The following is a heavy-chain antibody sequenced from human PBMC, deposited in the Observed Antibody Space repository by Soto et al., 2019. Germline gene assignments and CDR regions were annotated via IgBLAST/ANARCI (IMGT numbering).Heavy chain of an antibody. J-gene: IGHJ5*02. V-gene: IGHV1-18*01. CDR3: ARDSPITMVRGVIIKSFTWFDP. CDR1: GYTFTSYG. CDR2: ISAYNGNT. Sequence: ASVKVSCKASGYTFTSYGISWVRQAPGQGLEWMGWISAYNGNTNYAQKLQGRVTMTTDTSTSTAYMELRSLRSDDTAVYYCARDSPITMVRGVIIKSFTWFDPWGQGTLVTVSS. D-gene: IGHD3-10*01.